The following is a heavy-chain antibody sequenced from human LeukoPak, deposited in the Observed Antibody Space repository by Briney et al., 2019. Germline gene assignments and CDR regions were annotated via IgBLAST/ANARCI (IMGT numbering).Heavy chain of an antibody. CDR1: GGTFSSYA. CDR2: IIPILGIA. CDR3: ARGEGYSGCDS. J-gene: IGHJ5*02. V-gene: IGHV1-69*04. D-gene: IGHD5-12*01. Sequence: ASVKVSCKASGGTFSSYAISWVRQAPGQGLEWMGRIIPILGIANYAQKFQGRVTITADKSTSTAYMELSSLRSEDTAVYYCARGEGYSGCDSWGQGTLVTVSS.